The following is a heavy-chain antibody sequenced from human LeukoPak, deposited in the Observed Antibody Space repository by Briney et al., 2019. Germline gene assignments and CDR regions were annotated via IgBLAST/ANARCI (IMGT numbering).Heavy chain of an antibody. J-gene: IGHJ5*02. V-gene: IGHV1-2*02. CDR2: IKPNSGDT. Sequence: GASVKVSCKASGYSFADYYMHWVRQAPGQGLEWMGWIKPNSGDTRSAQKFQGRVIMTRDTSTGTAYMELSSLRYDDTDVYYCATNILVRDIINWFDPWGQGTLVTVSS. CDR3: ATNILVRDIINWFDP. D-gene: IGHD3-10*01. CDR1: GYSFADYY.